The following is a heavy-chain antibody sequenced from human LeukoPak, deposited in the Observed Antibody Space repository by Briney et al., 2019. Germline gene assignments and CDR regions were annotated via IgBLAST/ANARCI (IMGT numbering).Heavy chain of an antibody. D-gene: IGHD4-23*01. CDR2: ISSSGSTI. J-gene: IGHJ4*02. Sequence: PGGSLRLSCAASGFTFSSYEMNWVRQAPGKGLEWVSYISSSGSTIYYADSVKGRFTISRDNAKNSLYLQMSSLRAEDTAVYYCARATRVTPNYWGQGTLVTVSS. CDR3: ARATRVTPNY. CDR1: GFTFSSYE. V-gene: IGHV3-48*03.